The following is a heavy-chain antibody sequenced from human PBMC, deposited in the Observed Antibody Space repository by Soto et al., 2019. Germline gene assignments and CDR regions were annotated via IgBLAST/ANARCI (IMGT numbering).Heavy chain of an antibody. V-gene: IGHV5-51*01. D-gene: IGHD6-13*01. CDR3: ARVSSSWLMDGYFDY. CDR1: GYSFTSYL. Sequence: PGESLKISCKGSGYSFTSYLIGWVRPLPGKGLEWMGIIYPGDSDTRYSPSFQGQVTISADKSISTAYLQWSSLKASDTAMYYCARVSSSWLMDGYFDYWGQGTLVTVSS. CDR2: IYPGDSDT. J-gene: IGHJ4*02.